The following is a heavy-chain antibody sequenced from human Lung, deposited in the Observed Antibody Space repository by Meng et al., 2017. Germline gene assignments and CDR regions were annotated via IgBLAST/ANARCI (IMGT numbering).Heavy chain of an antibody. Sequence: HVQLFQSGAEVKKPGASVTVSCKASGYTFTDYYIHWVRQAPGQGLEWMGRINPNSGGTNYVQKFQGRVTMTRDTSISTAYMELTRLRSDDTAIYYCARENVGDGGYDFDFWGRGTLVTVSS. CDR2: INPNSGGT. CDR1: GYTFTDYY. D-gene: IGHD5-12*01. J-gene: IGHJ4*02. CDR3: ARENVGDGGYDFDF. V-gene: IGHV1-2*06.